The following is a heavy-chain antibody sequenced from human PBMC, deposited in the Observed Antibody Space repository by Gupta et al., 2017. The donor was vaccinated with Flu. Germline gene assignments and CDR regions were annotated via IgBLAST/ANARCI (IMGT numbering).Heavy chain of an antibody. Sequence: EVQLLESGGGLVQPGGSLELSCAASGFTFSSYALSCVRPAPGKGLEWVSDIRTSGSTTNYADSVKGRFTMSRDNSKNTVYLQMNSLRAEDTAVYYCAKLSGGYFYPFDYWGQGTLVTVSS. J-gene: IGHJ4*02. V-gene: IGHV3-23*01. CDR3: AKLSGGYFYPFDY. CDR2: IRTSGSTT. D-gene: IGHD3-22*01. CDR1: GFTFSSYA.